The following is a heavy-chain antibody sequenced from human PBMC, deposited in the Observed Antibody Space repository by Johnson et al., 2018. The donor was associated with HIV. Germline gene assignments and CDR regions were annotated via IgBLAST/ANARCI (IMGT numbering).Heavy chain of an antibody. CDR3: TKTITMIGRFDAFDI. J-gene: IGHJ3*02. V-gene: IGHV3-30*04. CDR1: GFTFSTYA. Sequence: QVQLVESGGGVVQPGRSLRLSCAASGFTFSTYAMHWVRQAPGKGLEWVAAISYDGSNKYYADSVKGRFTISRDNSKNTLYLQMNSLRAEDTAVYYCTKTITMIGRFDAFDIWGQGTMVTVSS. CDR2: ISYDGSNK. D-gene: IGHD3-22*01.